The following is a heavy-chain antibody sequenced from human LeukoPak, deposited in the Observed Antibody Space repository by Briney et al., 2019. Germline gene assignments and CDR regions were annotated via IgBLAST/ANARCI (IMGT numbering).Heavy chain of an antibody. D-gene: IGHD3-3*01. CDR1: GGSISSYY. J-gene: IGHJ4*02. CDR3: ARRRVPDYYFDY. Sequence: PSEILSLTCTVSGGSISSYYWSWIRQPPGKGLEWIGYIYYSGSTNYNPSLKSQVTISVDTSKNQFSLKLSSVTAADTAVYYCARRRVPDYYFDYWGQGTLVTVSS. V-gene: IGHV4-59*08. CDR2: IYYSGST.